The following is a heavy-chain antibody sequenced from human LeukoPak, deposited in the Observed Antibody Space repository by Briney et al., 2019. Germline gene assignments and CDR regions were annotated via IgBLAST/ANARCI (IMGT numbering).Heavy chain of an antibody. D-gene: IGHD4-17*01. CDR2: IYSNGDT. CDR1: GLTVTNNY. V-gene: IGHV3-66*01. Sequence: PGGSLRLSCAASGLTVTNNYWSWVRQPPGKGPEWISLIYSNGDTRYADSVKGRFTFSRDNSKNTLYLQMNSLRAEDTAVYYCIYGDYPLTYWGQGTLVSVSS. J-gene: IGHJ4*02. CDR3: IYGDYPLTY.